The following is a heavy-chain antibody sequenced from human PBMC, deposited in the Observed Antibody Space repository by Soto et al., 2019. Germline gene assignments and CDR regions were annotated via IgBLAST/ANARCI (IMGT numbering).Heavy chain of an antibody. V-gene: IGHV1-46*01. CDR2: INPSGGST. CDR3: ACIAAPWEAFQPSHDY. J-gene: IGHJ4*02. D-gene: IGHD6-6*01. CDR1: GYTFTSYY. Sequence: SVKVSCEASGYTFTSYYMHWVRQAPGQGLEWMGIINPSGGSTSYAQKFQGRVTMTRDTSTSTVYMELSSLRSEDTAVYYCACIAAPWEAFQPSHDYWRQGNLVTVSS.